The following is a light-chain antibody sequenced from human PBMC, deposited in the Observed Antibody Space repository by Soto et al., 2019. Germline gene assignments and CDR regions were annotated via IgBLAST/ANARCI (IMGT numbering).Light chain of an antibody. V-gene: IGLV3-21*02. CDR2: ADT. J-gene: IGLJ3*02. CDR1: NIRTKS. Sequence: SYELTQAASASVAPGQTARIPCRGNNIRTKSVHWYQQKPGQAPVLVIYADTDRPSGIPERFSGSNSGNTATLTISRLEAGDEADYYCQVWDSSSDPWVFGGGTKLTVL. CDR3: QVWDSSSDPWV.